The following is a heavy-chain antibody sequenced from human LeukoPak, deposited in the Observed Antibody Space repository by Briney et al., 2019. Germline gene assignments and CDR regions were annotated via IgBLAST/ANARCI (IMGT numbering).Heavy chain of an antibody. CDR1: GFTFSSYA. V-gene: IGHV3-23*01. CDR3: AGAMVSNPGY. CDR2: ISGSGGST. Sequence: GGSLRLSCAASGFTFSSYAMSWVRQAPGKGLEWVSAISGSGGSTYYADPVKGRFTISRDNSKNTLYLQMNSLRAEDTAVYYCAGAMVSNPGYWGQGTLVTVSS. J-gene: IGHJ4*02. D-gene: IGHD5-18*01.